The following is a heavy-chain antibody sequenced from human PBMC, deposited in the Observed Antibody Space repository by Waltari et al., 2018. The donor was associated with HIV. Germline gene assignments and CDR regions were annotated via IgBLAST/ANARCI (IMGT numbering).Heavy chain of an antibody. D-gene: IGHD1-26*01. CDR1: VGSFTCTIFY. CDR3: AQVCLPAVGACNWIDP. CDR2: VHHSGDT. Sequence: QLQVQYSGPGLVKPSETLSLTCTVSVGSFTCTIFYLGWTRHPPGKGLKWMGSVHHSGDTYYNPSLKSRVTISVDTSKKKFSLKLTSVTAADTAVYYCAQVCLPAVGACNWIDPWGQGTLVTVSS. J-gene: IGHJ5*02. V-gene: IGHV4-39*01.